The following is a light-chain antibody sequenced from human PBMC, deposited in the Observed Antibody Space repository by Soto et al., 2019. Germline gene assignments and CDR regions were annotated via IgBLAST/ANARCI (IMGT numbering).Light chain of an antibody. J-gene: IGKJ5*01. V-gene: IGKV2-28*01. CDR3: RQARKILT. Sequence: NVGKQSPLSLPGTRLDASSISSSAIQMLLYNNTYNYLDWYVQKPGQSPQLLIYFGSNRAPGVPDRFSGSASGTDFTLKINRVEAEDVGTYYCRQARKILTFGQGTRLEIK. CDR2: FGS. CDR1: QMLLYNNTYNY.